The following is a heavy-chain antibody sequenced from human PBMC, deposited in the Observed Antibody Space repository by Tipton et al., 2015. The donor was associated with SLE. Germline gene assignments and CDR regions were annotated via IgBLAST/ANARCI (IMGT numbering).Heavy chain of an antibody. D-gene: IGHD3-10*01. CDR2: IYYSGST. J-gene: IGHJ4*02. CDR1: GSSISSYY. CDR3: ARVLYYGSGSYYFDY. V-gene: IGHV4-59*01. Sequence: TLSLTCTVSGSSISSYYWSWIRQPPGKGLEWIGYIYYSGSTNYNPSLKSRVTISVDTSKNQFSLKLSSVTAADTAVYYCARVLYYGSGSYYFDYWGQGTLVTVSS.